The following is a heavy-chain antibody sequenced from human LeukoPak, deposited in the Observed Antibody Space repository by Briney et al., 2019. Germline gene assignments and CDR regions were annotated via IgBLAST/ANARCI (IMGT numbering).Heavy chain of an antibody. CDR2: INPNSGGT. J-gene: IGHJ5*02. Sequence: ASVKVSCKASGYTFTAYYMHWVRQAPGQGLEWMGWINPNSGGTNYAQKFQGRVTMTRDTSISTAYMELSRLRSDDTAVYYCARVPYYYDSSGYSWFDPWGQGTLVTVSS. CDR1: GYTFTAYY. CDR3: ARVPYYYDSSGYSWFDP. V-gene: IGHV1-2*02. D-gene: IGHD3-22*01.